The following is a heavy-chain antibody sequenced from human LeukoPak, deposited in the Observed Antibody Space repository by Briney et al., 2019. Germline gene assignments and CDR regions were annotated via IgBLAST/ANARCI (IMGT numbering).Heavy chain of an antibody. V-gene: IGHV3-30*02. D-gene: IGHD3-10*01. Sequence: GGSLRLSCAASGFVVSDYGMHWVRQAPGKGLEWVTMVRNDGSDKYYADSVKGRFTISRDNSKNTLYLQMNSLRPEDTAVYYCAKHYYGSGSQKYYFDYWGQGTLVTVSS. CDR2: VRNDGSDK. J-gene: IGHJ4*02. CDR1: GFVVSDYG. CDR3: AKHYYGSGSQKYYFDY.